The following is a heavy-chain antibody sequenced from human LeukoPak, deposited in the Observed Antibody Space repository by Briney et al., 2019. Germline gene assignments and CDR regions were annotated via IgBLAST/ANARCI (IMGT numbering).Heavy chain of an antibody. CDR2: INTYNGNT. CDR1: GYTFTNYG. D-gene: IGHD3-22*01. J-gene: IGHJ4*02. Sequence: ASVKVSCKASGYTFTNYGISWVPQAPGQGLEWMGWINTYNGNTNYAQKFQGRVTMTTDTSTSTAYMELRSLRSDDTAVYYCARVVLDHYYDSSGYLGTLDYWGQGTLVTVSS. V-gene: IGHV1-18*01. CDR3: ARVVLDHYYDSSGYLGTLDY.